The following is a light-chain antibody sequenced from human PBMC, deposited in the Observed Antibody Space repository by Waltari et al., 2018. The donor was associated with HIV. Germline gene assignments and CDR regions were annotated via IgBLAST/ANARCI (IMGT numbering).Light chain of an antibody. Sequence: ETVLTQSPARLSLSPGERATLSCRANQSVSDFLAWYRQTPGQPPRLLIYDASTRATGTPARFSGSGSGTDFTLTISSLEPEDFAVYYCQQRSRWPLTFGGGTKVEMK. CDR1: QSVSDF. CDR2: DAS. V-gene: IGKV3-11*01. CDR3: QQRSRWPLT. J-gene: IGKJ4*01.